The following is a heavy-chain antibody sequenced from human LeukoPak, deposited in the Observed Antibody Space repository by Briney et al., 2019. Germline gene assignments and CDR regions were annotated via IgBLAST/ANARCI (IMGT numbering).Heavy chain of an antibody. CDR2: INHSGST. D-gene: IGHD5-18*01. CDR3: ARGLRGYSYGYRYYYYMDV. CDR1: GGSFSGYY. V-gene: IGHV4-34*01. J-gene: IGHJ6*03. Sequence: SETLSLTCAVYGGSFSGYYWSWIRQPPGKGLEWIGEINHSGSTNYNPSLKSRVTISVDTSKNQFSLKLSSVTAADTAVYYCARGLRGYSYGYRYYYYMDVWGKGTTVTVSS.